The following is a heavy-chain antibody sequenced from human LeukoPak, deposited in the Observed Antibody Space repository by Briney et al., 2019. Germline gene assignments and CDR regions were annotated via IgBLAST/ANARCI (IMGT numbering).Heavy chain of an antibody. CDR1: GGSINSNNIY. Sequence: KPSETLSLTCSVSGGSINSNNIYWGWIRQPPGMGLEWIVSIFHSWSTYYNPSLKSTVTPSLATSKNQFSLKLTSVTAADTALYYCVREVGGWDRYYYYYIDVWGKGTTVTVSS. V-gene: IGHV4-39*07. CDR3: VREVGGWDRYYYYYIDV. D-gene: IGHD1-26*01. J-gene: IGHJ6*03. CDR2: IFHSWST.